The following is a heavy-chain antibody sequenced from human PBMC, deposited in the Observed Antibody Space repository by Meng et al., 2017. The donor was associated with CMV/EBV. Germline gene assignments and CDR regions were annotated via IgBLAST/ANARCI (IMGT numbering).Heavy chain of an antibody. V-gene: IGHV1-69*10. CDR1: GGTLISYA. CDR3: ARSTVTRRGPGAPNYYYYGMDV. Sequence: SVKASCKASGGTLISYAISWVRQPPGQGLEWMGGIIPILGIANYAQKVQGRVTITADKSTSTAYMELSSLRSEDTAVYYCARSTVTRRGPGAPNYYYYGMDVWGQGTTVTVSS. CDR2: IIPILGIA. D-gene: IGHD4-11*01. J-gene: IGHJ6*02.